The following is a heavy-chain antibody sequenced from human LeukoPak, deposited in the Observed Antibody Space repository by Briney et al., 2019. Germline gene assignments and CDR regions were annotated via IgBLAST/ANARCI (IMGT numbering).Heavy chain of an antibody. CDR1: GFTFSSYG. CDR2: IRYDGSNK. Sequence: GGSLRLSCAASGFTFSSYGMHWVRQAPGKGLEWVAFIRYDGSNKYYADSVKGRFTISRDNSKNTLYLQMNSLRAEDTAVYYCAKRPVEMAPEGSDYWGQGTLVTVSS. V-gene: IGHV3-30*02. J-gene: IGHJ4*02. D-gene: IGHD5-24*01. CDR3: AKRPVEMAPEGSDY.